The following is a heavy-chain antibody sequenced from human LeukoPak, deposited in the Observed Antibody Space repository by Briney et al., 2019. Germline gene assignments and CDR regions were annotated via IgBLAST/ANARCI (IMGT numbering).Heavy chain of an antibody. CDR3: AKVYGASWYGALKNYFDH. D-gene: IGHD6-13*01. J-gene: IGHJ4*02. CDR2: ISGSGAST. CDR1: GFTFGSYA. Sequence: GGSLRLSCAASGFTFGSYAMAWVRQAPGKGLEWVSGISGSGASTYYGDSVKGRFSISRDNSRNTLLLQMNSLSAEDTAVYYCAKVYGASWYGALKNYFDHWGQGTLVTVSS. V-gene: IGHV3-23*01.